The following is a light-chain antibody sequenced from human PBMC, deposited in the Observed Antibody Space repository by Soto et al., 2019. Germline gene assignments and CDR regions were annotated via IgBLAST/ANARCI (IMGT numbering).Light chain of an antibody. J-gene: IGKJ4*01. CDR1: QSVSSNS. CDR2: GAS. V-gene: IGKV3-20*01. CDR3: QQYGSSRLT. Sequence: EIVLAQSPDTLSLSPGERASLSCRASQSVSSNSLAWYQQQAGQAPRLLVYGASSRATGIPDRFSGSGSETDFTLTISRLEPEDFAVYFCQQYGSSRLTFGGGTKVEIK.